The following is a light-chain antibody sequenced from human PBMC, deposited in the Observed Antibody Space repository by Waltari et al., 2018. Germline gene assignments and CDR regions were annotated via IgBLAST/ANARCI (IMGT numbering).Light chain of an antibody. Sequence: AIQMTQSPSSLSASVGDSVTITCRASQDIGNECGRYQQKPGKHPNLLIYAASTYQIGVPSRFSGSGSGTDFTLTISSLQPEDFATCYCHQDYIYPWTFGQGTKVEI. CDR1: QDIGNE. V-gene: IGKV1-6*01. J-gene: IGKJ1*01. CDR2: AAS. CDR3: HQDYIYPWT.